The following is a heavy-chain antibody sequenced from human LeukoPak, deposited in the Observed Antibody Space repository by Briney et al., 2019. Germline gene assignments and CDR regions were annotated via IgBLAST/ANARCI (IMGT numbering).Heavy chain of an antibody. Sequence: GGSLTLSCAASGFTFSSYSMNWVRQAPGKGLEWVSSISSSSSYIYYADSVKGRFTISRDNAKNSLYLQMNSLRAEDTAVYYCARDHDFYSNMDYWGQGTLVTVSS. CDR1: GFTFSSYS. V-gene: IGHV3-21*01. CDR2: ISSSSSYI. D-gene: IGHD3-3*01. J-gene: IGHJ4*02. CDR3: ARDHDFYSNMDY.